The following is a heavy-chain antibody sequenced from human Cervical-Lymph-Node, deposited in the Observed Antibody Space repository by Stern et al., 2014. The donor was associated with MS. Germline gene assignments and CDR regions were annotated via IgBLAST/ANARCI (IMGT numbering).Heavy chain of an antibody. CDR1: GFSFGTSW. J-gene: IGHJ4*02. CDR2: IRQDGYDK. D-gene: IGHD2/OR15-2a*01. CDR3: ARDRRAFLDY. V-gene: IGHV3-7*01. Sequence: EVQLVESGGGLVQPGGSLRLSCVASGFSFGTSWMSWVRQPPGRGLEGVANIRQDGYDKFYVGSVKGRFTISRDNARNSLYLQMNSLTVADTAVYYCARDRRAFLDYWGQGTHVAVSS.